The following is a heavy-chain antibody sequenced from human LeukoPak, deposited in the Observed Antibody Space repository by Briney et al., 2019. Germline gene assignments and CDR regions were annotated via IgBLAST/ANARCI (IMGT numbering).Heavy chain of an antibody. CDR1: GFTLSSYW. CDR3: ARNTDRDAYMAS. V-gene: IGHV3-7*01. J-gene: IGHJ5*02. Sequence: GGSLSLSCEVTGFTLSSYWMSWVRQAPGKGLEWVANIKQDGTETHYGDSVKGRFTISRDNAKNSLYLQLNSLRGEDTAVYYCARNTDRDAYMASWGQGTLVTVSS. CDR2: IKQDGTET. D-gene: IGHD5-24*01.